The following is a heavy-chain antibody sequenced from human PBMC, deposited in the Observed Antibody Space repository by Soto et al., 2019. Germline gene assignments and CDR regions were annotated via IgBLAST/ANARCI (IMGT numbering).Heavy chain of an antibody. D-gene: IGHD2-2*01. Sequence: PGGSLRLSCAASGFTFSSYSMNWVRQAPGKGLEWVSSISSSSSYIYYADSVKGRFTISRDNAKNSLYLQMNSLRAEDTAVYYCASPHRVVVPAAMGYWGQGTLVTVSS. J-gene: IGHJ4*02. CDR2: ISSSSSYI. V-gene: IGHV3-21*01. CDR3: ASPHRVVVPAAMGY. CDR1: GFTFSSYS.